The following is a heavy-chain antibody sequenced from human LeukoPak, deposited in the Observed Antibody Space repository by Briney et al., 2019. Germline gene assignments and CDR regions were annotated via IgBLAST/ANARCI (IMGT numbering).Heavy chain of an antibody. CDR1: GFTFSSYA. Sequence: PGGSLRLSCAASGFTFSSYAMHWVRQAPGKGLEWIGSIYYSGSTYYNPSLTSRVTISVDTSKNQLSMKLSSVTAADTAVYYCTKGAGPPWFDPWGQGTLVTVSS. J-gene: IGHJ5*02. CDR2: IYYSGST. D-gene: IGHD6-19*01. V-gene: IGHV4-38-2*01. CDR3: TKGAGPPWFDP.